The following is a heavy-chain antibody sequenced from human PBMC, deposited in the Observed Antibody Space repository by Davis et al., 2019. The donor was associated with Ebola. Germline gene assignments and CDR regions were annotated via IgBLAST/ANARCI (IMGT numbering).Heavy chain of an antibody. D-gene: IGHD3-22*01. V-gene: IGHV3-33*01. CDR3: ARVIRGSYYDSSGYFHFDY. CDR2: IWYDGSNK. Sequence: PGESLTLSCAASGFTFSSYGMHWVRQAPGKGLEWVAVIWYDGSNKYYADSVKGRFTISRDNSKNTLYLQMNSLRAEDTAVYYCARVIRGSYYDSSGYFHFDYWGQGTLVTVSS. J-gene: IGHJ4*02. CDR1: GFTFSSYG.